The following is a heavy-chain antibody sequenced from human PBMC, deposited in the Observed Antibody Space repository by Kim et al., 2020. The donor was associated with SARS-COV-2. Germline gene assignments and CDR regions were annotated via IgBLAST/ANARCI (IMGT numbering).Heavy chain of an antibody. V-gene: IGHV4-39*01. J-gene: IGHJ4*02. CDR3: ARQILWFGELGDFDY. Sequence: PSLKSRVTISVDTSKDQFSLKLSSVTAADTAVYYCARQILWFGELGDFDYWGQGTLVTVSS. D-gene: IGHD3-10*01.